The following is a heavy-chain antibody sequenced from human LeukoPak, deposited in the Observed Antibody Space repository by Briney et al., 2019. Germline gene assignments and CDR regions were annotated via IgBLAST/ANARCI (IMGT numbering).Heavy chain of an antibody. CDR3: ARGFGNCSHPSNWFDP. J-gene: IGHJ5*02. CDR2: INHSGST. V-gene: IGHV4-34*01. D-gene: IGHD2-15*01. Sequence: SETLSLTCAVYGGSFNGYYWSWIRQPPGKGLEWIGEINHSGSTNYNPSLKSRVTISVDTSKNQFSLKLSSVTAADTAVYYCARGFGNCSHPSNWFDPWGQGTLVTVSS. CDR1: GGSFNGYY.